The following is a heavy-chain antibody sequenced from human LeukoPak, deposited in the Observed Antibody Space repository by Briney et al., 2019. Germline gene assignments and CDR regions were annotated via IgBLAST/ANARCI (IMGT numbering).Heavy chain of an antibody. CDR3: ARTYDFWSGRYFDY. D-gene: IGHD3-3*01. J-gene: IGHJ4*02. V-gene: IGHV3-9*01. CDR2: ISWNSGSI. Sequence: GRSLRLSCAASGFTFDDYAMHWVQQAPGKGLEWVSGISWNSGSIGYADSVKGRFTISRDNAKNSLYLQMNSLRAEDTALYYCARTYDFWSGRYFDYWGQGTLVTVSS. CDR1: GFTFDDYA.